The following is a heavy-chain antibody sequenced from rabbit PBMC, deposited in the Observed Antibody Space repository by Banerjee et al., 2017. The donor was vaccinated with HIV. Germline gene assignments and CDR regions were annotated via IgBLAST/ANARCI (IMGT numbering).Heavy chain of an antibody. D-gene: IGHD6-1*01. CDR3: ARGIVDYDGYGYGRSPPYFKL. V-gene: IGHV1S40*01. Sequence: QSLEESGGDLVKPGASLTLTCTASGFSFSSSYYMCWVRQAPGKGLEWIACIYTSSGNTYYASWAKGRFTITRSTSLNTVTLQANSLTAADTATYFCARGIVDYDGYGYGRSPPYFKLWGPGTLVTVS. CDR1: GFSFSSSYY. J-gene: IGHJ4*01. CDR2: IYTSSGNT.